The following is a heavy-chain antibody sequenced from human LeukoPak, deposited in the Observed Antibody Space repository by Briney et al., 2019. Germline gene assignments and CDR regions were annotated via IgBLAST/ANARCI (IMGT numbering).Heavy chain of an antibody. J-gene: IGHJ3*01. CDR1: GFTFSSYA. CDR3: AKVSCGGNCFYAFDV. D-gene: IGHD2-21*02. CDR2: ISASSGNT. Sequence: GGSLRLSYATSGFTFSSYALNWVRQAPGKGLEWVAGISASSGNTFYADSVKGRFTISRDSSKSTLFLQMNSLRAEDTAVYYCAKVSCGGNCFYAFDVWGRGTMVAVSS. V-gene: IGHV3-23*01.